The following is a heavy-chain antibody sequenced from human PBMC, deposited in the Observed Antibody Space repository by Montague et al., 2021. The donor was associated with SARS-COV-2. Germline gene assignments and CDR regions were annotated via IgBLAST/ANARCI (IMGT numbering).Heavy chain of an antibody. Sequence: SETLSLTRTVSGRSIISTSSYWGWIRQPPGGGLEWIGSISHRENTFYXPSLKSPVTISVDTSKNQFSLKMISVTAADTGIYYCVRVSWYYYGSGAFDYWGQGTLVTVSA. J-gene: IGHJ4*02. CDR3: VRVSWYYYGSGAFDY. D-gene: IGHD3-10*01. V-gene: IGHV4-39*07. CDR2: ISHRENT. CDR1: GRSIISTSSY.